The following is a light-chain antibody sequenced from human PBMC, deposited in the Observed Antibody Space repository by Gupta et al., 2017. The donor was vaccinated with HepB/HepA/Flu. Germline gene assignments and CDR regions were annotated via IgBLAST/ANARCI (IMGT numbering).Light chain of an antibody. CDR3: SSYTSSRTVV. J-gene: IGLJ2*01. Sequence: QSALTQPASVSGSPGQSIAISCTGTSSDVGGYNYVSWYQQHPGKAPKVIIYDVTKRPSGVSNRFSGSKSGNTASLTISGLQAEDEADYYCSSYTSSRTVVFGGGTKLTVL. V-gene: IGLV2-14*01. CDR2: DVT. CDR1: SSDVGGYNY.